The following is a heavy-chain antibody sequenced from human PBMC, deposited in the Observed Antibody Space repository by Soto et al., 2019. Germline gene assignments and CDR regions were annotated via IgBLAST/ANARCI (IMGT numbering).Heavy chain of an antibody. Sequence: GGSLRLSCAASGFTVSSNYMSWVRQAPGKGLEWVSVIYSGGSTYYADSVKGRFTISRDNSKNTLYLQMNSLRAEDTAVYYCARDYYDLDRSYYYYYMDVWGKGTTVTVSS. V-gene: IGHV3-66*01. D-gene: IGHD3-22*01. CDR2: IYSGGST. CDR3: ARDYYDLDRSYYYYYMDV. CDR1: GFTVSSNY. J-gene: IGHJ6*03.